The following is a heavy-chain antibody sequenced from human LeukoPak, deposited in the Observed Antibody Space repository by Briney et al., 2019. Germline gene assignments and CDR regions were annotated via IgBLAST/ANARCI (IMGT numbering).Heavy chain of an antibody. CDR2: IRRKADGGTT. D-gene: IGHD1-26*01. CDR3: AKEHGGATLFDD. J-gene: IGHJ4*02. Sequence: GGSLRLSCAASGFTVSDSWISWVRQAPGKGLECVGRIRRKADGGTTNYAAAVTGRFTISLDNSESTLYLQMNSLRAEDTAVYYCAKEHGGATLFDDWGQGTLVTVSS. V-gene: IGHV3-15*01. CDR1: GFTVSDSW.